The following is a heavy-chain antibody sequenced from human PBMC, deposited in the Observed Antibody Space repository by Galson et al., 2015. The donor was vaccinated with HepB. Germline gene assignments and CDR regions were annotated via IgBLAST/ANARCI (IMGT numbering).Heavy chain of an antibody. J-gene: IGHJ3*02. Sequence: SVKVSCKASGYTFTSYAMHWVRQAPGQRLEWMGWINAGNGNTKYSQKFQGRVTITRDTSASTAYMELSSLRSEDTAVYYCARDLLTTVTRGAFDIWGQGTMVTVSS. CDR2: INAGNGNT. CDR3: ARDLLTTVTRGAFDI. D-gene: IGHD4-17*01. V-gene: IGHV1-3*01. CDR1: GYTFTSYA.